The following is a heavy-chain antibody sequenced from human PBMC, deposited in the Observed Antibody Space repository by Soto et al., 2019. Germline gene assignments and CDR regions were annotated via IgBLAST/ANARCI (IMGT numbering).Heavy chain of an antibody. D-gene: IGHD2-2*01. V-gene: IGHV4-30-2*01. J-gene: IGHJ5*02. CDR2: IYTSGST. CDR1: GGSISSGVYS. CDR3: ARWRCSSTSCNNWFDP. Sequence: SETLSLTXAVSGGSISSGVYSWSWIRQPPGKGLDLMGYIYTSGSTYYNPSLKSRVTISVDRSKNQFSLKLSSVTAADTAVYYGARWRCSSTSCNNWFDPWGQGPLVTVSS.